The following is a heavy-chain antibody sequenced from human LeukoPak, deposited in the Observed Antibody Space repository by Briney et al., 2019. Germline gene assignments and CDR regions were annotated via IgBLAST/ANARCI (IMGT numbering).Heavy chain of an antibody. CDR3: ARAYYDILTGYYQSYYYYMDV. J-gene: IGHJ6*03. Sequence: ASVKVSCKASGYTFSDYYMHWVRQAPGQGLEWMGWINPDSGGTKYAQKFQGRVTMTRDTSISTAYMELSRLRSDDTAVYYCARAYYDILTGYYQSYYYYMDVWGKGTTVTVSS. V-gene: IGHV1-2*02. CDR1: GYTFSDYY. CDR2: INPDSGGT. D-gene: IGHD3-9*01.